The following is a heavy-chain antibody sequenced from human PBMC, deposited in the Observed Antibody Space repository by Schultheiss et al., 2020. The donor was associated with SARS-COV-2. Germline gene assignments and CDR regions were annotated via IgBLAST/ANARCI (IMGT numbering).Heavy chain of an antibody. CDR3: ARDIGYDTSGYPFDY. Sequence: GGSLRLSCAASGFTFSSYGMHWVRQAPGKGLEWVSAISGSGGSTYYADSVKGRFTISRDNSKNTLYLQMNSLRAEDTAVYYCARDIGYDTSGYPFDYWGQGTLVTVSS. CDR2: ISGSGGST. J-gene: IGHJ4*02. CDR1: GFTFSSYG. V-gene: IGHV3-23*01. D-gene: IGHD3-22*01.